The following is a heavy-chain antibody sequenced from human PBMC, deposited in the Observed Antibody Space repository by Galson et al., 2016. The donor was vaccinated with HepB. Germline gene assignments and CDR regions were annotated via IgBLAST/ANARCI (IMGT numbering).Heavy chain of an antibody. CDR3: ARDRVGSGSNRRFDY. V-gene: IGHV3-7*01. CDR2: INQDGSEK. Sequence: SLRLSCAASGFTLSTYWMSWVRQAPGKGLEWVANINQDGSEKYYVDSVKGRFTISRDNAKNSLYLQMNSLRAEDTAMYYCARDRVGSGSNRRFDYWGQGTLVTVSS. J-gene: IGHJ4*02. D-gene: IGHD1-26*01. CDR1: GFTLSTYW.